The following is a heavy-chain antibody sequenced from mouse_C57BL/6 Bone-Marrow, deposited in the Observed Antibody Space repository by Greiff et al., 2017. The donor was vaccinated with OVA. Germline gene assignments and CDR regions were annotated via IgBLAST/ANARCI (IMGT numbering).Heavy chain of an antibody. V-gene: IGHV2-9-1*01. J-gene: IGHJ1*03. CDR2: IWTGGGT. Sequence: VQLQESGPGLVAPSQSLSITCTVSGFSLTSYAISWVRQPPGKGLEWLGVIWTGGGTNYNSALKSRLSISKDNSKSQVFLKMNSLQTDDTARYXCARNPVEVLYWYFDVWGTGTTVTVSS. CDR3: ARNPVEVLYWYFDV. CDR1: GFSLTSYA.